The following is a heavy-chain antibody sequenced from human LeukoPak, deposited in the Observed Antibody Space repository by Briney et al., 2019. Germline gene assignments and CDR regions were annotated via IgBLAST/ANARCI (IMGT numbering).Heavy chain of an antibody. CDR1: GFTFSTYS. CDR2: ISSGSSFI. J-gene: IGHJ4*02. V-gene: IGHV3-21*01. D-gene: IGHD3-22*01. Sequence: PGGSLRLSCAASGFTFSTYSMNWVRQAPGKGLEWVSSISSGSSFIYYADSVKGRFTISRDNAKNPLFLQMNSLRAEDTASYYCARESSGYFYWGQGTLVTVSS. CDR3: ARESSGYFY.